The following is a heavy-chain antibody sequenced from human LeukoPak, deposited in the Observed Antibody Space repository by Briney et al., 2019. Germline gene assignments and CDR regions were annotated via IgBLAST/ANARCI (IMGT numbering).Heavy chain of an antibody. Sequence: PSETLSLTCTVSGGSISSYYWSWIRQPPGKGLEWIGYIYYSGSTNYNPSLKSRVTISVDTSKNQFSLKLSSVTAADTAVYYCARSSGWTGDHWFDPWGQGTLVTVSS. V-gene: IGHV4-59*01. CDR1: GGSISSYY. CDR2: IYYSGST. J-gene: IGHJ5*02. CDR3: ARSSGWTGDHWFDP. D-gene: IGHD6-19*01.